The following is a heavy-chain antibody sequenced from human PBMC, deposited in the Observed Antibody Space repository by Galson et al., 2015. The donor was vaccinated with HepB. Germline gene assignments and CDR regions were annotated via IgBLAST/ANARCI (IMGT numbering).Heavy chain of an antibody. J-gene: IGHJ6*02. CDR1: GFTVSSNY. CDR2: ISGSGGST. D-gene: IGHD6-19*01. V-gene: IGHV3-23*01. Sequence: SLRLSCAASGFTVSSNYMSWVRQAPGKGLEWVSAISGSGGSTYYADSVKGRFTISRDNSKNTLYLQMNSPRAEDTAVYYCAKYSSTVTYGMDVWGQGTTVTVSS. CDR3: AKYSSTVTYGMDV.